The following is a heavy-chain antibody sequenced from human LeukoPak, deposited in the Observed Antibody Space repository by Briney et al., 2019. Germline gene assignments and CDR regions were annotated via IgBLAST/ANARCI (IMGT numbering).Heavy chain of an antibody. CDR2: IDPNSGGT. Sequence: ASVKVSCKASGYTFTDYYVHWVRQAPGQGLEWMGWIDPNSGGTNYAQKFQGRVTMTTDTSTSTAYMELRSLRSDDTAVYYCASRHPTYDSSGPDDAFDIWGQGTMVTVSS. CDR1: GYTFTDYY. CDR3: ASRHPTYDSSGPDDAFDI. J-gene: IGHJ3*02. V-gene: IGHV1-2*02. D-gene: IGHD3-22*01.